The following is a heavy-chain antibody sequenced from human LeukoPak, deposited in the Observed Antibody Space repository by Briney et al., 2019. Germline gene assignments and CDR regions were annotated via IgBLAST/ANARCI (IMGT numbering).Heavy chain of an antibody. Sequence: GGSLRLSCAASGFTFSSYSMNWVRQAPGKGLEWVSSISSSSSYIYYADSVKGRFTISRDNAKNSLYLQMNSLRAEDTAVYCCARDPIAVSKDDAFDIWGQGTMVTVSS. CDR1: GFTFSSYS. J-gene: IGHJ3*02. D-gene: IGHD6-19*01. CDR2: ISSSSSYI. CDR3: ARDPIAVSKDDAFDI. V-gene: IGHV3-21*01.